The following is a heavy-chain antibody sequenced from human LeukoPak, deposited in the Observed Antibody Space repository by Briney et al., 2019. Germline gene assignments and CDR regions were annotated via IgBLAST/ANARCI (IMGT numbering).Heavy chain of an antibody. CDR1: GFTFSSYG. CDR3: ARNSGSYYPY. V-gene: IGHV3-30*03. J-gene: IGHJ4*02. Sequence: GGSLRLSCAASGFTFSSYGMHWVRQAPGKGLEWVAVISYDGSNKYYADSVKGRFTISRDNSKNTLYLQMNSLRAEDTAVYYCARNSGSYYPYWGQGTLVTVSS. D-gene: IGHD1-26*01. CDR2: ISYDGSNK.